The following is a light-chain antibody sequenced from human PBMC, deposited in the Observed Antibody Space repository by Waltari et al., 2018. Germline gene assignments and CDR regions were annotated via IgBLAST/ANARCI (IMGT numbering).Light chain of an antibody. CDR3: HSRETFSTRL. J-gene: IGLJ2*01. V-gene: IGLV3-19*01. CDR2: GPD. CDR1: SLRRSY. Sequence: SSDLTQDPSLSVALGQTVRITCQGYSLRRSYPSWYQQRPGQAPILVLYGPDNRPSGIPDRFSGSTSGNTASLTITGAQAEDEADYYCHSRETFSTRLFGGGTRLTV.